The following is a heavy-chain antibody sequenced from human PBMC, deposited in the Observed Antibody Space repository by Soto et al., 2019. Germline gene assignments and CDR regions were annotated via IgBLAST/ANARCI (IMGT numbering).Heavy chain of an antibody. CDR3: ASQDYDSSGYYYGSLDY. Sequence: GGSQRLSCAASGFTFSSYSMNWVRQAPGKGLEWVSSISSSSSYIYYADSVKGRFTISRDNAKNSLYLQMNSLRAEDTAVYYCASQDYDSSGYYYGSLDYWGQGTLVTVSS. CDR1: GFTFSSYS. D-gene: IGHD3-22*01. V-gene: IGHV3-21*01. J-gene: IGHJ4*02. CDR2: ISSSSSYI.